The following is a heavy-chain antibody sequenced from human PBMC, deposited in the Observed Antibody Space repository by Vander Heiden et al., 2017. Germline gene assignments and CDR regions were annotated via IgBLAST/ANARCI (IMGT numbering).Heavy chain of an antibody. J-gene: IGHJ6*02. V-gene: IGHV3-23*01. CDR2: ISGSGGST. CDR1: GFPFVSYA. D-gene: IGHD3-10*01. Sequence: EVQLLESGGGLVQPGGSLRLSCAASGFPFVSYAMRWVRQAPGKGLEWVSAISGSGGSTYYADSVKGRFTSSRDNSKNTLYLQMNSLRAEDTAVYYCAKYRFGESTYYYYGMDVWGQGTTGTVSS. CDR3: AKYRFGESTYYYYGMDV.